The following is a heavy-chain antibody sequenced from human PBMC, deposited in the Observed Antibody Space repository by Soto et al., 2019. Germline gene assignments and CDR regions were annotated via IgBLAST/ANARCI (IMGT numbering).Heavy chain of an antibody. CDR2: IFPLTDIP. CDR1: GGTFRNYP. J-gene: IGHJ4*02. Sequence: QVQLVKSGTEVKKPGSSVKVSCKASGGTFRNYPINWGRQAPGQGLEWMGSIFPLTDIPDYAQNFQARLTISADKSTSTAYMELSSLTSDDTAMYFCARGPLVVLNYFESWGQGTLVTVSS. V-gene: IGHV1-69*02. CDR3: ARGPLVVLNYFES.